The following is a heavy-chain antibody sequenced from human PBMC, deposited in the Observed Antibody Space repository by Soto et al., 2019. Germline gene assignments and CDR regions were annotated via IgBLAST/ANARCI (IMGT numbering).Heavy chain of an antibody. Sequence: PGGSLRLSCAASGFTFSSYSMNWVRQAPGKGLEWVSSISSSSSYIYYADSVKGRFTISRDNAKNSLYLQMNSLRAEDTAVYYCARSAAAGTDLDYWGQGTLVTVSS. CDR3: ARSAAAGTDLDY. D-gene: IGHD6-13*01. CDR1: GFTFSSYS. V-gene: IGHV3-21*01. J-gene: IGHJ4*02. CDR2: ISSSSSYI.